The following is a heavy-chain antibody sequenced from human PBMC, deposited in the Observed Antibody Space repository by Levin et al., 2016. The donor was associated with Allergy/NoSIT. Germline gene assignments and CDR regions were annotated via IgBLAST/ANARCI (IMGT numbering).Heavy chain of an antibody. J-gene: IGHJ6*02. CDR3: ARGRDYYGSGSYLYYGMDV. CDR2: INHSGST. Sequence: GSLRLSCAVYGGSFSGYYWSWIRQPPGKGLEWIGEINHSGSTNYNPSLKSRVTISVDTSKNQFSLKLSSVTAADTAVYYCARGRDYYGSGSYLYYGMDVWGQGTTVTVSS. V-gene: IGHV4-34*01. D-gene: IGHD3-10*01. CDR1: GGSFSGYY.